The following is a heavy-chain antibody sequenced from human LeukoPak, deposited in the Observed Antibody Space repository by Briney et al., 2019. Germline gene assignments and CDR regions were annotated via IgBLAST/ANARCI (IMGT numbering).Heavy chain of an antibody. D-gene: IGHD1-26*01. V-gene: IGHV3-30-3*01. CDR2: IANDGNNK. CDR1: GFSFRTHP. Sequence: GGSLRLSCAASGFSFRTHPMHWVREAPGKGLEWVAVIANDGNNKYYADSVRGRFTISSDNTNNTLYLLMNSLRPDDTSIYYCARVTVGGPGDYYMDVWGKGTTVTVSS. J-gene: IGHJ6*03. CDR3: ARVTVGGPGDYYMDV.